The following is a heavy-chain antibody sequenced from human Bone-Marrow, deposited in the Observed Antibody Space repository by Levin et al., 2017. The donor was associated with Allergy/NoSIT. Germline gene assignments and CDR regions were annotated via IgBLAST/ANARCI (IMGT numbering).Heavy chain of an antibody. CDR3: ARDALGELSWYFDY. V-gene: IGHV3-30-3*01. CDR1: GFTFSSYA. Sequence: GGSLRLSCAASGFTFSSYAMHWVRQAPGKGLEWVAVISYDGSNKYYADSVKGRFTISRDNSKNTLYLQMNSLRAEDTAVYYCARDALGELSWYFDYWGQGTLVTVSS. J-gene: IGHJ4*02. D-gene: IGHD3-16*02. CDR2: ISYDGSNK.